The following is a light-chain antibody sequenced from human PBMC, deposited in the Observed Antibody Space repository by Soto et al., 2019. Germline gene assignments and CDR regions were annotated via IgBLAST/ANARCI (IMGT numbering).Light chain of an antibody. Sequence: QSVLTQPASVSGSPGQSITISCTGTSSDVGSYNLVSWYQQHPGKAPKFMIYEDSKRPSGVSNRFSGSKSGNTASLTISGLQAEDEADYYCSSYAGSSTWVFGGGTKLTVL. J-gene: IGLJ3*02. CDR1: SSDVGSYNL. CDR2: EDS. CDR3: SSYAGSSTWV. V-gene: IGLV2-23*01.